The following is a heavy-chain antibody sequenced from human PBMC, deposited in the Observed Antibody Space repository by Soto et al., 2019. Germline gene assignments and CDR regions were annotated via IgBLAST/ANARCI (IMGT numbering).Heavy chain of an antibody. CDR2: IWYDGSNK. CDR3: AREDAWGESPLFDY. Sequence: QVQLVESGGGVVQPGRSLRLSCAASGFTFSSYGMHWVRQAPGKGLEWVAVIWYDGSNKYYADSVKGRFTIARDNSKNPLYLQMNSLRAEDTAVYYCAREDAWGESPLFDYWGQGTLVTVSS. J-gene: IGHJ4*02. D-gene: IGHD3-10*01. V-gene: IGHV3-33*01. CDR1: GFTFSSYG.